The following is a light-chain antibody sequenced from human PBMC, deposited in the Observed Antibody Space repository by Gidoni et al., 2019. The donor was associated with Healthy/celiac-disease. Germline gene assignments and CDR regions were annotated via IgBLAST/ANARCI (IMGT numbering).Light chain of an antibody. J-gene: IGLJ3*02. CDR2: KDR. V-gene: IGLV3-25*03. CDR3: QSADSSGTPYWV. CDR1: ALPKQY. Sequence: SYELTQPPSVSVSPGQTARITCPGDALPKQYAYWYQQQPGQAPVLVIYKDRERPSGIPERFSGSSSGTTVTLTISGVQAEDEADYYCQSADSSGTPYWVFGGGTKLTVL.